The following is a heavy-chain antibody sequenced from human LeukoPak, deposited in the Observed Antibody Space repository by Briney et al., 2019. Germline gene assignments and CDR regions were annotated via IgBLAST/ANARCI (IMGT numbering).Heavy chain of an antibody. J-gene: IGHJ4*02. D-gene: IGHD5-24*01. CDR1: GGTFSSYT. CDR2: IIPILGIA. Sequence: SVKVSCKASGGTFSSYTISWVRQAPGQGLEWMGRIIPILGIANYAQKFQGRVTITADESTSTAYMELSSLRSEDTAVYYCARVPEGRDGYNYGFNWGQGTLVTVSS. V-gene: IGHV1-69*02. CDR3: ARVPEGRDGYNYGFN.